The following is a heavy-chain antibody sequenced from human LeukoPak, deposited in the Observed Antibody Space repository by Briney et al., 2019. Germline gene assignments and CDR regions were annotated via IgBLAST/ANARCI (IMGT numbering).Heavy chain of an antibody. CDR2: INLNSGGT. Sequence: ASVKVSCKASGYTFTGYYMHWVRQAPGQGLEWMGWINLNSGGTNYAQKFQGRVTMTRDTSISTAYMELSRLRSDDTAVYYCARDPRGSSSWRYNWFDPWGQGTLVTVSS. J-gene: IGHJ5*02. D-gene: IGHD6-13*01. V-gene: IGHV1-2*02. CDR1: GYTFTGYY. CDR3: ARDPRGSSSWRYNWFDP.